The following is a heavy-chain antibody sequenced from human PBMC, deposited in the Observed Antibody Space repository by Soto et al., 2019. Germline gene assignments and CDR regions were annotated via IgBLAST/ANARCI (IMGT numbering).Heavy chain of an antibody. CDR3: ARITGTTSSDFDY. D-gene: IGHD1-7*01. CDR1: GGTFSSYS. Sequence: SVKVSCKASGGTFSSYSISWVRQAPGQGLEWMGGIIPIFGTANYAQKFQGRVTITADKSTSTAYMELSSLRSEDTAVYYCARITGTTSSDFDYWGQGTLVTVSS. J-gene: IGHJ4*02. CDR2: IIPIFGTA. V-gene: IGHV1-69*06.